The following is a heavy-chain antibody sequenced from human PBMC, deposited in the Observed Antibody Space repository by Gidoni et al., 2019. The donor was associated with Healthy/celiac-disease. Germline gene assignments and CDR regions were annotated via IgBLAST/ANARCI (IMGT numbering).Heavy chain of an antibody. CDR3: ARHKALYYYDSSGYIADAFDI. V-gene: IGHV5-51*01. J-gene: IGHJ3*02. CDR2: IYPGASDT. D-gene: IGHD3-22*01. CDR1: GYSFTSYW. Sequence: EVQLVQSGAEVKKPGESLKSYCKGSGYSFTSYWIGWVRQMPGKGLEWMGIIYPGASDTRYSPSFQGQVTISADKSISTAYLQWSSLKASDTAMYYCARHKALYYYDSSGYIADAFDIWGQGTMVTVSS.